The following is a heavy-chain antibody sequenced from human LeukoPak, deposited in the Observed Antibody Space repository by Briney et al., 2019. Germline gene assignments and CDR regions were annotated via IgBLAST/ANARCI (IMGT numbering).Heavy chain of an antibody. V-gene: IGHV3-48*04. D-gene: IGHD1-26*01. Sequence: GGSLRLSCAASGFTFSSYSMNWVRQAPGKGLEWVSYISSSSSTIYYADSVKGRFTIFRDNAKNTLYLQMNSLRAEDTAVYYCARAEVGATPPYVDYWGQGTLVTVSS. CDR3: ARAEVGATPPYVDY. CDR2: ISSSSSTI. CDR1: GFTFSSYS. J-gene: IGHJ4*02.